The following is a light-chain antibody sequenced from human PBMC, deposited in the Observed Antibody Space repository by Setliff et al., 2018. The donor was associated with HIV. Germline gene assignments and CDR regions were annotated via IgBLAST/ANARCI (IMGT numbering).Light chain of an antibody. Sequence: QSALTQPHSASGSPGQSVTISCTGTSSDVGGYKYVSWYQQHPDKAPKLMIYEVSKRPSGVPDRFSGSKSGNTASLTVSGLQAEDEADYYCSSYAGSNNYVFGTGTKVTVL. CDR3: SSYAGSNNYV. V-gene: IGLV2-8*01. J-gene: IGLJ1*01. CDR2: EVS. CDR1: SSDVGGYKY.